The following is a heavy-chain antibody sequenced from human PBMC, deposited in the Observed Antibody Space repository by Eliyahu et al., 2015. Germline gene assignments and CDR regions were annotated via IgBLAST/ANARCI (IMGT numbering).Heavy chain of an antibody. Sequence: EVQLVESGGGLVQPGGSLXLSCAASGFTFSSYSMNWVRQAPGKGLEWVSYISSSSSTIYYADSVKGRFTISRDNAKNSLYLQMNSLRAEDTAVYYCAREEYSSSWGSHWFDPWGQGTLVTVSS. V-gene: IGHV3-48*01. D-gene: IGHD6-13*01. CDR1: GFTFSSYS. CDR3: AREEYSSSWGSHWFDP. CDR2: ISSSSSTI. J-gene: IGHJ5*02.